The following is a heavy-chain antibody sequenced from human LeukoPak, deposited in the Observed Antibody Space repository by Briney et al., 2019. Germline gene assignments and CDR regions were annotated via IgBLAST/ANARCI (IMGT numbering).Heavy chain of an antibody. J-gene: IGHJ4*02. V-gene: IGHV4-34*01. D-gene: IGHD3-22*01. CDR3: ARLYYYDSSGYYFDY. CDR1: GGSFSGYY. CDR2: INHSGST. Sequence: PSETLSLTCAVYGGSFSGYYWSWLRQPPGKGLEWIGEINHSGSTNYNPSLKSRVTISVDTSKDQFSLKLSSVTAADTAVYYCARLYYYDSSGYYFDYWGQGTLVTVSS.